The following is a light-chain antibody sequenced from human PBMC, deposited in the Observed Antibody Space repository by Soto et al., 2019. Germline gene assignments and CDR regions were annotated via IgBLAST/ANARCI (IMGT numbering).Light chain of an antibody. CDR3: SSYAGSNSVL. Sequence: QSALTQPPSASGSPGQSVTISCTGMSSDVGGYNYVSWYQQHPGKAPKLMIYEVTKRPSGVPDRFSGSKSGNTASLTVSGLQAEDEADYYCSSYAGSNSVLFGGATKLTVL. J-gene: IGLJ2*01. CDR1: SSDVGGYNY. V-gene: IGLV2-8*01. CDR2: EVT.